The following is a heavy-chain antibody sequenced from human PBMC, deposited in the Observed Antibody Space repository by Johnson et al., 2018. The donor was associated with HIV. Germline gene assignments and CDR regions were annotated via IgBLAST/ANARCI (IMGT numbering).Heavy chain of an antibody. CDR1: GFTVSSNY. J-gene: IGHJ3*02. V-gene: IGHV3-66*02. D-gene: IGHD2-21*02. CDR3: ARDPAYCGGDWCGAFDI. Sequence: VQLVESGGGLVQPGGSLRLSCAASGFTVSSNYMSWVRQAPGKGLEWVSVIYSGGSTYYADSVKGRFTISRDNSKNTLYLQMNSLRAEDTAVYYCARDPAYCGGDWCGAFDIWGQGTMVTVSS. CDR2: IYSGGST.